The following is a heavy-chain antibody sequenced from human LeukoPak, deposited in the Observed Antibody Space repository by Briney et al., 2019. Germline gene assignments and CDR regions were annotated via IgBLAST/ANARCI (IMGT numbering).Heavy chain of an antibody. CDR1: GFTFSSYS. J-gene: IGHJ4*02. CDR3: ARGRLAAAGNFDD. D-gene: IGHD6-13*01. V-gene: IGHV3-21*01. CDR2: IISSSSYI. Sequence: GGSLRLSCAASGFTFSSYSMNWVRQAPGKGLEWVSSIISSSSYIYYADPVKGRFTISRENAKSSLYLQMNSLRAAATAVYYCARGRLAAAGNFDDWGTGALVTVSS.